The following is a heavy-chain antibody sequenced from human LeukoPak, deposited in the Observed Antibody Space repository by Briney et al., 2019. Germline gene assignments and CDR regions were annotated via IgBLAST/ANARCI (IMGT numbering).Heavy chain of an antibody. CDR1: GGSFSKYY. V-gene: IGHV4-34*01. CDR3: ARALPFDYVWGSYRSDTKTTFDY. D-gene: IGHD3-16*02. Sequence: SETLSLTCAVSGGSFSKYYWSWIRQPPGKGPEWIGDINHTGSTKYNPSLKSRVTIAMDTSKNQFSLKLSSVAAADTAVYFCARALPFDYVWGSYRSDTKTTFDYWGQGTLVTVSS. J-gene: IGHJ4*02. CDR2: INHTGST.